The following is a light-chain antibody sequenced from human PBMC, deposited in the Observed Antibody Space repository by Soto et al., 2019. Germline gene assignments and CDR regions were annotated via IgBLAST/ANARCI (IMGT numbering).Light chain of an antibody. Sequence: EIVLTQSPGTLSLSPGERATLSCRASQSISSSYLAWYQQKPGQAPRLLIYGISSRATGIPDRFSGSGSGTDFTLTIIRLEPEDFAVYYCQQYGSSLLTFGGGTKVEI. CDR2: GIS. J-gene: IGKJ4*01. V-gene: IGKV3-20*01. CDR1: QSISSSY. CDR3: QQYGSSLLT.